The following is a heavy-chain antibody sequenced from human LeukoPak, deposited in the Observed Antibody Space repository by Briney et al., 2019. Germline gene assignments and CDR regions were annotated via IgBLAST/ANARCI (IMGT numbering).Heavy chain of an antibody. CDR1: GFTFSSYS. Sequence: GGSLRLSCAASGFTFSSYSMSWVRQAPGKGLEWVSSISSSSSYIYYADSVKGRFTISRDNAKNSLYLQMNSLRAEDTAVYYCARDPNYYYGMDVWGQGTTVTVSS. CDR3: ARDPNYYYGMDV. CDR2: ISSSSSYI. V-gene: IGHV3-21*01. J-gene: IGHJ6*02.